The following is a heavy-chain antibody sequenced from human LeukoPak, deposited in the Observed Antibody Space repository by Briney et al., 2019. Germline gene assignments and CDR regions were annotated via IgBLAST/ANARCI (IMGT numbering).Heavy chain of an antibody. J-gene: IGHJ4*02. CDR2: IYSGGST. D-gene: IGHD2-15*01. V-gene: IGHV3-66*02. CDR1: GFTVSSNY. CDR3: AGYCSGGSCYS. Sequence: GGSLRLSCAASGFTVSSNYMSWVRQAPGKGLEWVSVIYSGGSTYYADSVKGRFTISRDNSKNTLYLQMNNLRAEDTAVYYCAGYCSGGSCYSWGQGTLVTVSS.